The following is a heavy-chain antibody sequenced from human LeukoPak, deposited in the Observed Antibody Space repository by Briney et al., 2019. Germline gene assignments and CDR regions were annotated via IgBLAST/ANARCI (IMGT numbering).Heavy chain of an antibody. D-gene: IGHD3-10*01. J-gene: IGHJ4*02. CDR1: GGSISSYF. CDR2: IYYSGST. V-gene: IGHV4-59*01. CDR3: ARAGAPNSPFDY. Sequence: SETLSLTCTVSGGSISSYFWSWIRQPPGKGLEWIGYIYYSGSTNYNPSLKSRVTISVDTSKNQFSLKLSSVTAADTAVYYCARAGAPNSPFDYWGQGTLVTVSS.